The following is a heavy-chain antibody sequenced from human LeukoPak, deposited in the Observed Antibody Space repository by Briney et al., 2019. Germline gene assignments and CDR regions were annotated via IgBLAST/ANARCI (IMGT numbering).Heavy chain of an antibody. Sequence: GGSLRLSCAASGFTFSRYSMNWVRQAPGKGLEWVSSISSSSSYIYYADSVKGRFTISRDNAKNSLYLQMNSLRAEDTAVYYCARDQATAPNLEYSDHWGQGTLVTVSS. CDR2: ISSSSSYI. CDR3: ARDQATAPNLEYSDH. D-gene: IGHD5-24*01. J-gene: IGHJ1*01. V-gene: IGHV3-21*01. CDR1: GFTFSRYS.